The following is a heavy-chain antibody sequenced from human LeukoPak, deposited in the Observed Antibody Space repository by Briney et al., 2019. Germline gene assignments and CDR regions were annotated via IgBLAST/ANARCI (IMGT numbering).Heavy chain of an antibody. J-gene: IGHJ4*02. CDR1: GGSISSDY. Sequence: SETLSLTCTVSGGSISSDYWSWIRQPPGKGLEWIGYIYYTGITSYNPSLKSRVTMSVDTSMNQVSLKVTSLTAADTAVYYCAASSGVTLGRFWGQGALVTVSS. CDR2: IYYTGIT. D-gene: IGHD3-16*01. CDR3: AASSGVTLGRF. V-gene: IGHV4-59*06.